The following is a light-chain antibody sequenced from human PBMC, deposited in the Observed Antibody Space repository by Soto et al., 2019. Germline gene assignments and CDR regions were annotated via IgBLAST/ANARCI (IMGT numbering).Light chain of an antibody. CDR1: QDIRHE. V-gene: IGKV1-6*02. CDR2: AAS. CDR3: LQDYDYPYT. J-gene: IGKJ2*01. Sequence: AIQMTQSPSSLSASVGDRVTITCRASQDIRHELGWYQQKPGKAPKLLIYAASSLQSGVPSRFNGSGAGTHFTLTLSGLQPEDCATYYCLQDYDYPYTFGQGTKLEIK.